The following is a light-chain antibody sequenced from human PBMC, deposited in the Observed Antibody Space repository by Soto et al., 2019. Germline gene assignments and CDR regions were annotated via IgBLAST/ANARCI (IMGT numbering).Light chain of an antibody. CDR1: TSNIGRST. V-gene: IGLV1-44*01. Sequence: QSMLTHPPSASGTPGHRVTISCSGTTSNIGRSTVSWYQQFPGAAPKLPIYGNTQRPLGVPVRFSGSKSDTSASLAISGLQSEDEADYYCATWNDGIFVFGIGTKVTVL. CDR2: GNT. J-gene: IGLJ1*01. CDR3: ATWNDGIFV.